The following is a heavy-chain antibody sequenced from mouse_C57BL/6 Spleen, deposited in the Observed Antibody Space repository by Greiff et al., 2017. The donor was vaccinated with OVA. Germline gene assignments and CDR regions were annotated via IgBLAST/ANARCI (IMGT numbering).Heavy chain of an antibody. D-gene: IGHD2-5*01. Sequence: EVHLVESEGGLVQPGSSMKLSCTASGFTFSDYYMAWVRQVPEKGLEWVANINYDGSSTYYLDSLKSRFIISRDNAKNILYLQMSSLKSEDTATYYCARGDYSNGYFDYWGQGTTLTVSS. CDR1: GFTFSDYY. CDR2: INYDGSST. J-gene: IGHJ2*01. V-gene: IGHV5-16*01. CDR3: ARGDYSNGYFDY.